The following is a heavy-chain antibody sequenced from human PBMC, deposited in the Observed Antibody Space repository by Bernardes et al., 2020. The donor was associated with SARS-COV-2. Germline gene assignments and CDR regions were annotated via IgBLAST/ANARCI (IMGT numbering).Heavy chain of an antibody. CDR3: ARDGRISVPGTDYFDF. V-gene: IGHV4-61*02. CDR1: VDAISSGSFY. Sequence: TLSLTCAVSVDAISSGSFYWSWIRQPAGKGLEWVGRISASGSTNYNPSLKSRVTMSVDTSKNQFSLKLTSVTAADTAVYYCARDGRISVPGTDYFDFWGQGILVTVSS. J-gene: IGHJ4*02. D-gene: IGHD6-19*01. CDR2: ISASGST.